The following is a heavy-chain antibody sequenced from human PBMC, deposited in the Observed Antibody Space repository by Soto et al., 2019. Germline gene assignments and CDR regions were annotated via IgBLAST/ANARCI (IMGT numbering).Heavy chain of an antibody. D-gene: IGHD2-21*01. CDR1: GFTFDDYA. V-gene: IGHV3-9*01. J-gene: IGHJ4*02. CDR3: EKGVADWGYFDY. Sequence: EVQLVESGGGVVQPGRSLRLSCAASGFTFDDYAMHWVRQAPGKGLEWVSGISWSSGSIGYADSVKGRFTISRDNAKNSLYQQMNSLRAEDTGLYYCEKGVADWGYFDYWGQGTLVTVSS. CDR2: ISWSSGSI.